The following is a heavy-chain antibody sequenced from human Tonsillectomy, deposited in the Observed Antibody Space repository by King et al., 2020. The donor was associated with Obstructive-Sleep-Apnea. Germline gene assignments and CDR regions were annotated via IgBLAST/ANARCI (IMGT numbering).Heavy chain of an antibody. D-gene: IGHD3-22*01. V-gene: IGHV5-51*01. CDR2: IYPVASET. Sequence: QLVQSGAEVKKPGESLKISCKGSGYNFNRYWIAWVRQMPGKGLEWLGFIYPVASETKYSPSFQGTDTFSADQSISTVYLQKNSLKASDTAMYYCAKHYYDSSGYYEFDFWGQGTLVTVSS. J-gene: IGHJ4*02. CDR1: GYNFNRYW. CDR3: AKHYYDSSGYYEFDF.